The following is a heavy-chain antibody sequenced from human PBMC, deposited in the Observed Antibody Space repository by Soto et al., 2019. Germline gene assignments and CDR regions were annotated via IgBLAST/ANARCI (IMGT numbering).Heavy chain of an antibody. J-gene: IGHJ6*02. CDR2: TRNKANSYTT. CDR1: GFTFSDHY. CDR3: AAGTSSSWPFGMDV. D-gene: IGHD6-13*01. Sequence: GGSLRLSCAASGFTFSDHYMDWVRQAPGKGLEWVGRTRNKANSYTTEYAASVKGRFTISRDDSKNSLYLQMNSLKTEDTAVYYCAAGTSSSWPFGMDVWGQGTTVTVSS. V-gene: IGHV3-72*01.